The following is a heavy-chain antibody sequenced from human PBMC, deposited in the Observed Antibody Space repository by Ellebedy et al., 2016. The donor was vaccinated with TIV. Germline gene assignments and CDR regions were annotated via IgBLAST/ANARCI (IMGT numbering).Heavy chain of an antibody. V-gene: IGHV3-30-3*01. D-gene: IGHD6-13*01. Sequence: GESLKISCAASGFTFSSYDMHWVRQAPGKGLEWVAVISYDGSNKYYADSVKGRFTISSDNSKNTLYLQMNSLGGEDTAVYYCARGGFGSWFDYWGQGTLVTVSS. CDR3: ARGGFGSWFDY. CDR2: ISYDGSNK. CDR1: GFTFSSYD. J-gene: IGHJ4*02.